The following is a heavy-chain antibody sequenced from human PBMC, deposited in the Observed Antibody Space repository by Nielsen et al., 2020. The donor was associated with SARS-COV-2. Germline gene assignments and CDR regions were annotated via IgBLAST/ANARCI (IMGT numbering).Heavy chain of an antibody. D-gene: IGHD1-26*01. J-gene: IGHJ6*02. Sequence: SVKVSCKASGGIFSSYAISWVRQAPGQGLEWMGRIIPILGIANYAQKFQGRVTITADKSTSTAYMELSSLRSEDTAVYYCAKGSPEVGAPHYYGMDVWGQGTTVTVSS. CDR3: AKGSPEVGAPHYYGMDV. CDR2: IIPILGIA. CDR1: GGIFSSYA. V-gene: IGHV1-69*04.